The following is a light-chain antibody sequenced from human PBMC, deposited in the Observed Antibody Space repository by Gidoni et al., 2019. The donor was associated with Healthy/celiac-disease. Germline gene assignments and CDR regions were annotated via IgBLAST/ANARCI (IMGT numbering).Light chain of an antibody. V-gene: IGLV2-14*01. CDR2: DVS. Sequence: QSALTQPAAVSGSRGQSITISCTGTSSDVGGYNYVSWYQQHPGNAPNLMIYDVSNRPSGVSNRFSGSKSGNTASLTISGLQAEDEADYYCSSYTSSSTLVFGTGTKVTVL. J-gene: IGLJ1*01. CDR1: SSDVGGYNY. CDR3: SSYTSSSTLV.